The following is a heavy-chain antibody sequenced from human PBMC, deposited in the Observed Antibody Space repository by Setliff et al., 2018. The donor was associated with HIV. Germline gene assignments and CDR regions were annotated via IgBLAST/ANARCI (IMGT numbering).Heavy chain of an antibody. D-gene: IGHD2-21*02. V-gene: IGHV1-69*05. CDR2: VIPIFGAA. J-gene: IGHJ6*02. CDR3: ARGLRARPRLRGFYHYGMDV. CDR1: GGTLNTFA. Sequence: GASVKVSCKASGGTLNTFALSWVRQTPGQGLEWMGGVIPIFGAANYAQKFQARGTITTDESTNTAYMELTSLRSDDSAVYFCARGLRARPRLRGFYHYGMDVWGQGTTVTVSS.